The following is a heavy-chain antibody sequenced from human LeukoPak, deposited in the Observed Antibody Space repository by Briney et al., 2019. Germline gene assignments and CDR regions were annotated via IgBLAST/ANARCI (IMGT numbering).Heavy chain of an antibody. Sequence: PGGSLRLSCAASGFTFSSYAMSWVRQAPGKGLEWVSAISGSGDSTYYGDSVKGRFTISRDNSKDTLYLQMNSLRAEDTAVYYCARQSYPGSYYDFWSRADYGMDVWGQGTTVTVSS. D-gene: IGHD3-3*01. CDR1: GFTFSSYA. CDR2: ISGSGDST. V-gene: IGHV3-23*01. J-gene: IGHJ6*02. CDR3: ARQSYPGSYYDFWSRADYGMDV.